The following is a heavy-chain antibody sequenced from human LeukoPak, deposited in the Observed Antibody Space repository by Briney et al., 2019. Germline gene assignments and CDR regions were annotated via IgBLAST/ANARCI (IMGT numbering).Heavy chain of an antibody. D-gene: IGHD1-26*01. CDR2: INSDGSTT. Sequence: GGSLRLSCAASGFTFSSYWMHWVRQAPGKGLVWVSRINSDGSTTSYADSVKGRFTISRDNAKNTLYLQMNSLRAEDTAVYYCARVGASTGAFDIWGQGTMVTVSS. CDR1: GFTFSSYW. V-gene: IGHV3-74*01. J-gene: IGHJ3*02. CDR3: ARVGASTGAFDI.